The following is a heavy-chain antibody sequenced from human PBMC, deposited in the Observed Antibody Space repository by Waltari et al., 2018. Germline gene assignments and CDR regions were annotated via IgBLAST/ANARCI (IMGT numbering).Heavy chain of an antibody. J-gene: IGHJ4*02. Sequence: EVQLLESGGGLVQPGGSLRLSCAASGFTFSSYAMSWVRQAPGKGLEWVSAISGSGGSTYYAASVKGRFTISRDNPKNTRYRQMNSLRAEDTAVYYCVPQGSYSSRWYPFDYWGQGTLVTVSS. V-gene: IGHV3-23*01. CDR3: VPQGSYSSRWYPFDY. CDR1: GFTFSSYA. CDR2: ISGSGGST. D-gene: IGHD6-13*01.